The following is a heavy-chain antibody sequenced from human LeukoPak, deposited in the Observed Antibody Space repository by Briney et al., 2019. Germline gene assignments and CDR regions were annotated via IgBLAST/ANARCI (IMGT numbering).Heavy chain of an antibody. CDR2: ISYDGSNY. V-gene: IGHV3-30*03. Sequence: PGGSLRLSCAASGFTFSTSGMHWVRQAPGKGLEWVAVISYDGSNYYYADSVKGRFTISRDNSKNTLYLQMNSLRAEDTAVYYCARSRYMDVWGKGTTVTVSS. CDR3: ARSRYMDV. CDR1: GFTFSTSG. J-gene: IGHJ6*03.